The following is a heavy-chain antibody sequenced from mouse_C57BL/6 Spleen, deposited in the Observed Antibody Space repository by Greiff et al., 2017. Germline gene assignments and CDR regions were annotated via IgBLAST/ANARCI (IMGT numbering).Heavy chain of an antibody. CDR2: IYPGDGDT. D-gene: IGHD2-2*01. CDR3: ARAVTTGRYFDY. CDR1: GYAFSSYW. J-gene: IGHJ2*01. V-gene: IGHV1-80*01. Sequence: VQLQQSGAELVKPGASVKISCKASGYAFSSYWMNWVKQRPGKGLEWIGQIYPGDGDTNYNGKFKGKATLTADKSSSTAYMQLSSLTSEDSAVYFCARAVTTGRYFDYWGQGTTLTVSS.